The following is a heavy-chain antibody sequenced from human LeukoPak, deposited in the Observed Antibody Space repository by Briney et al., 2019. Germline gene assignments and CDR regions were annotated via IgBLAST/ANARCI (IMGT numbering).Heavy chain of an antibody. J-gene: IGHJ4*02. D-gene: IGHD5-18*01. CDR2: IDPNSDNI. CDR3: GRCAYNYGYVYFDH. Sequence: ASVKVSCKASRYTFTGSFIHSVRQAPGQRLECMGWIDPNSDNIRYSETFKDRVTMSRETSTNTAYMELSWLRSDDTAVYYCGRCAYNYGYVYFDHWGQGTLVIVSS. CDR1: RYTFTGSF. V-gene: IGHV1-2*02.